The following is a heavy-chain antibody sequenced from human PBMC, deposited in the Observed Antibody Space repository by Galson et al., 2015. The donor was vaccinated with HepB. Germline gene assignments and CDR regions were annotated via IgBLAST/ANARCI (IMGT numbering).Heavy chain of an antibody. CDR3: TTDASSAYYYGYYYGMDV. CDR1: GFTFSNAR. CDR2: IKSKTDGGTT. D-gene: IGHD3-22*01. Sequence: SLRLSCAASGFTFSNARMSWVRQAPGKGLEWVGRIKSKTDGGTTDYAAPVKARFTISRDDSKNTLYLQMNSLKTEDTAVYYCTTDASSAYYYGYYYGMDVWGQGTTVTVSS. J-gene: IGHJ6*02. V-gene: IGHV3-15*01.